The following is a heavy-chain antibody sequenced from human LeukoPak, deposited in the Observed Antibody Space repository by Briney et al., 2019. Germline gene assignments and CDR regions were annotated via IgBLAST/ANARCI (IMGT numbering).Heavy chain of an antibody. D-gene: IGHD2-15*01. J-gene: IGHJ4*02. CDR2: INPSGGST. CDR3: ARTLYCSGGGCYSGFDY. Sequence: ASVKVSCKASGYTFTSYYMHWVRQAPGQGLEWMGIINPSGGSTSYAQKFQGRVTMTRDTSTNTVYMELSSLRSEDTAVYYCARTLYCSGGGCYSGFDYWGQGTLVTVSS. CDR1: GYTFTSYY. V-gene: IGHV1-46*01.